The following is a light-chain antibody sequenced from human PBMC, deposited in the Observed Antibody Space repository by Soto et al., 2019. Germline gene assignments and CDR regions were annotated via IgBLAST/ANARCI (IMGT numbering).Light chain of an antibody. V-gene: IGKV1-17*01. Sequence: DIQMTQSPSSLSASVGDRVSITCRASQGIRTYLNWYQQKPGKAPKLLIYAASSLQSGVPSRFSGSGSGTEFTLTITSLQPDDFATYYCQQYHTSWTFGQGTKVDI. CDR1: QGIRTY. CDR2: AAS. CDR3: QQYHTSWT. J-gene: IGKJ1*01.